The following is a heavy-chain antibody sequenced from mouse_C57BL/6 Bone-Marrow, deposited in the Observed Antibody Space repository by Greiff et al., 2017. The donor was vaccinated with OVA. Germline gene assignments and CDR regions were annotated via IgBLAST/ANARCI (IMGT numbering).Heavy chain of an antibody. CDR2: IDPANGYT. J-gene: IGHJ4*01. V-gene: IGHV14-4*01. CDR3: TTGITTVENDMDY. Sequence: VQLQQSGAELVRPGASVKLSCTASGFNIKDYYMHWVKQRPEQGLEWIGWIDPANGYTEYDSKFQGKSTITADTSSNTAYLQLSSLTSEDTAVYYSTTGITTVENDMDYWGHGTSVT. CDR1: GFNIKDYY. D-gene: IGHD1-1*01.